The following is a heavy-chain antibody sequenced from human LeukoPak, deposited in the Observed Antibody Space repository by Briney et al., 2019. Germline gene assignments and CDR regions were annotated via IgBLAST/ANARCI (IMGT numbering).Heavy chain of an antibody. V-gene: IGHV4-39*01. CDR2: IYYSGST. Sequence: SETLSLTCTVSGGSISSSSYYWGWIRQPPGKGLEWIGSIYYSGSTYYNPSLKSRVTISVDTSKNQFSLKLSSVTAADTAVYYCARLEIGYYYMDVWGKGTTVTVSS. D-gene: IGHD1-1*01. J-gene: IGHJ6*03. CDR1: GGSISSSSYY. CDR3: ARLEIGYYYMDV.